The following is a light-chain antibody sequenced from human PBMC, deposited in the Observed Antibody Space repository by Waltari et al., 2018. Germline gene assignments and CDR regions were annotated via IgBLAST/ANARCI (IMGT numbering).Light chain of an antibody. CDR2: DVS. V-gene: IGLV2-14*03. J-gene: IGLJ1*01. Sequence: QSALTQPASVSGSPGQSITISCTGTSSDVGDYNYVSWYPQHPGKAPKLMIYDVSNRPSGVSNRFSGSKSGNTASLTISGLQAEDEADYYCSSYTSSSPYVFGTGTKVTVL. CDR3: SSYTSSSPYV. CDR1: SSDVGDYNY.